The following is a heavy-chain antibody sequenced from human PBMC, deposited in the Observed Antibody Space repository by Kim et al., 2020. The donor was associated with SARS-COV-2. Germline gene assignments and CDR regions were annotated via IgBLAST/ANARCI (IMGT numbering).Heavy chain of an antibody. Sequence: GGSLRLSCAASGFTFSSYGMHWVRQAPGKGLEWVAVIWYDGSNKYYADSVKGRFTISRDNSKNTLYLQMNSLRAEDTAVYYCARDGLQSTLYFDYWGQGTLVTVSS. D-gene: IGHD1-1*01. CDR1: GFTFSSYG. J-gene: IGHJ4*02. CDR2: IWYDGSNK. V-gene: IGHV3-33*01. CDR3: ARDGLQSTLYFDY.